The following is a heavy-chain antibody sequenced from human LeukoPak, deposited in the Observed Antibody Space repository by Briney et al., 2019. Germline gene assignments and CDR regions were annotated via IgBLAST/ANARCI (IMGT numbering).Heavy chain of an antibody. Sequence: PSETLSLTCTVSGGSISSGGYYWSWIRQHPGKGLEWIGYIYYSGSTNYNPSLKSRVTISLDTSKSQFSLRLTSVTAADTAVYYCARGSGRQLNYWGQGTLVTVSS. V-gene: IGHV4-61*08. D-gene: IGHD3-10*01. CDR3: ARGSGRQLNY. J-gene: IGHJ4*02. CDR2: IYYSGST. CDR1: GGSISSGGYY.